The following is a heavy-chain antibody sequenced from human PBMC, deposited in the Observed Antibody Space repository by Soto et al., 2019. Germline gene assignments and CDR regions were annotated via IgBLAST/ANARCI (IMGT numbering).Heavy chain of an antibody. CDR2: ISYSGST. CDR1: GGSVSSGGYF. J-gene: IGHJ5*02. CDR3: ARAPYSSAWLDT. D-gene: IGHD6-19*01. Sequence: SETLSLTCTVSGGSVSSGGYFWSWIRQPPGKGLEWIGYISYSGSTKYNPSLESRVTISVDTSNKNFSLKLASVTAADTAVYYCARAPYSSAWLDTWGQEALDTVSS. V-gene: IGHV4-61*03.